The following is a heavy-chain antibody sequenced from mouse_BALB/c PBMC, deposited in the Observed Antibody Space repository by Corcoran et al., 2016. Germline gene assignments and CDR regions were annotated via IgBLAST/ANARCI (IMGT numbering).Heavy chain of an antibody. Sequence: QVQLQQSGAELAKPGASVKMSCKASGYTFTSYWMHWVKQGPGQGLEWIGYINPSTGYTEYNQKFKDKATLTADKSSSTAYMQLSSLTSEDSAVYYCARGRKYGNSYYAMDYWGQGTSVTVSS. CDR2: INPSTGYT. CDR3: ARGRKYGNSYYAMDY. CDR1: GYTFTSYW. D-gene: IGHD2-10*02. J-gene: IGHJ4*01. V-gene: IGHV1-7*01.